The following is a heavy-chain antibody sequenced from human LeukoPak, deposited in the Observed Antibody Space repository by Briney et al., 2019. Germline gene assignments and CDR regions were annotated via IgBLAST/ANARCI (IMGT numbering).Heavy chain of an antibody. Sequence: GGSLRLSCAASGFTFSSYGMHWVRQAPGKGLEWVAFLRYDGTNKYYADSVKGRFTISRDNSKNTLYLQMNSLRAEGTAVYYCAKEYDILTGYYAFDIWGQGTMVTVSS. CDR3: AKEYDILTGYYAFDI. V-gene: IGHV3-30*02. D-gene: IGHD3-9*01. CDR1: GFTFSSYG. J-gene: IGHJ3*02. CDR2: LRYDGTNK.